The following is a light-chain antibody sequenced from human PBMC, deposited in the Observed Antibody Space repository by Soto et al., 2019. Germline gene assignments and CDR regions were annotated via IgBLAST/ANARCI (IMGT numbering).Light chain of an antibody. V-gene: IGKV3-20*01. J-gene: IGKJ1*01. CDR1: RGVSRTC. Sequence: DIVLTQSPATLSLSPGDRATLSCRASRGVSRTCFAWYQQRPGQAPRLLIYGASNRATGIPDRFTGSGSGTDFTLTITRLEPEDFAVYYCQQYSASLWTFGQGTKVEVK. CDR2: GAS. CDR3: QQYSASLWT.